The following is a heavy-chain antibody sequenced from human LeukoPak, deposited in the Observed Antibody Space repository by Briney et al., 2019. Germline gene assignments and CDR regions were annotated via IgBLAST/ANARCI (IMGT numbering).Heavy chain of an antibody. CDR2: IYYSGST. J-gene: IGHJ5*02. V-gene: IGHV4-59*01. Sequence: SETLSLTCTVSGGSNSSYYWSWIRQPPGKGLEWIGYIYYSGSTNYNPSLKSQVTISVDTSKNQFSLKLSSVTAADTAVYYCARVTLIAAAGGWFDPWGQGTLVTVSS. D-gene: IGHD6-13*01. CDR3: ARVTLIAAAGGWFDP. CDR1: GGSNSSYY.